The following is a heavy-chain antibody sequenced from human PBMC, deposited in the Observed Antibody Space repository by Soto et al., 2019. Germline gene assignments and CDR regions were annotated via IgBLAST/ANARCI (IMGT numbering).Heavy chain of an antibody. J-gene: IGHJ4*02. V-gene: IGHV3-23*01. CDR2: ISGRGVST. D-gene: IGHD6-6*01. Sequence: EVQLLESGGGLVQPGGSLRLSCAASGFTFSSYAMSWVRQAPGKGLGWVSGISGRGVSTYYADSVKGRFTNSRDNSKSTLYLQMNSLRAEDTAVYYCAKDRERIATRSIDYWGQGTLVTVSS. CDR1: GFTFSSYA. CDR3: AKDRERIATRSIDY.